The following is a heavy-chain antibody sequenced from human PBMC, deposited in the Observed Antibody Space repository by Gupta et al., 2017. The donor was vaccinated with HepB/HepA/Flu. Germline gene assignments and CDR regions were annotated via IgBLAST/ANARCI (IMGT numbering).Heavy chain of an antibody. D-gene: IGHD4-11*01. J-gene: IGHJ4*02. Sequence: EVQLLESGGGLVQPGGYLRLSCADXGXPFCTYGLKWVRQVPGKGLEWVSAISSSGGSPFYADSVKGRFTISRDNSKNTLYLQMNSLRDEDTALYYCATGTDSNYVRRFDYWGQGTLVTVSS. CDR2: ISSSGGSP. CDR3: ATGTDSNYVRRFDY. CDR1: GXPFCTYG. V-gene: IGHV3-23*01.